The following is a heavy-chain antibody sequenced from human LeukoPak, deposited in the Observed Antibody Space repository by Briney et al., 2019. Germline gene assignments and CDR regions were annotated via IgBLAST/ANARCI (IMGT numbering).Heavy chain of an antibody. CDR1: GGSISSGGYS. V-gene: IGHV4-31*03. CDR2: IYYSGST. D-gene: IGHD1-14*01. J-gene: IGHJ6*02. Sequence: SETLSLTCTVSGGSISSGGYSWSWIRQHPGQGLEWIGYIYYSGSTYYNPSLKSRVTISVDTSKNQFSLKLSSVTAADTAVYYCARAGDNYYYYGMDVWGQGTTVTVSS. CDR3: ARAGDNYYYYGMDV.